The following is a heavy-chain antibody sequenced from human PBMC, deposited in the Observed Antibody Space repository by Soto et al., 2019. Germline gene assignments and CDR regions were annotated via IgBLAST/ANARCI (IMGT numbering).Heavy chain of an antibody. V-gene: IGHV2-70*01. D-gene: IGHD3-9*01. CDR2: IDWDDDK. CDR3: ARIPQGHYNILPGYPYYFDY. J-gene: IGHJ4*03. Sequence: SGPTLVNPTQTLTLTCTFSGFSLSTSGMCVSWIRQPPGKALEWLALIDWDDDKYYSTSLKARLTSSKDTSKNQVVLTMTNMEPGDTPPYYCARIPQGHYNILPGYPYYFDYWGKGPRSPSPQ. CDR1: GFSLSTSGMC.